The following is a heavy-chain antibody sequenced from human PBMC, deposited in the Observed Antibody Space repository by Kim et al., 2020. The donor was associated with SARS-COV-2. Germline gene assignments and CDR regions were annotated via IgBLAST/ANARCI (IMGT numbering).Heavy chain of an antibody. J-gene: IGHJ4*01. D-gene: IGHD3-9*01. CDR3: AKAEATTGWPEYYFDF. CDR1: RLNFRTSR. CDR2: TSHLGQSK. V-gene: IGHV3-30*02. Sequence: GGSLRLSCAASRLNFRTSRMPCFRQQKHKRTGRLAITSHLGQSKLYADSVKGRFTVSRDNSKSTLYLDVSSLRDEDTGIYYCAKAEATTGWPEYYFDFWG.